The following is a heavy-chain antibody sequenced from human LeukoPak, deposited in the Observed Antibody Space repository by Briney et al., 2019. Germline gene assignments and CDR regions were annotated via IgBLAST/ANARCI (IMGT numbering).Heavy chain of an antibody. D-gene: IGHD3-16*01. CDR3: ARGASIWGLRVPAY. J-gene: IGHJ4*02. CDR1: GYTFTSYG. CDR2: ISAYNGNT. V-gene: IGHV1-18*01. Sequence: GASVKVSCKASGYTFTSYGISWVRQAPGQGLEWMGWISAYNGNTNYAQKLQGRVTMTRNTSISTAYMELSSLRSEDTAVYYCARGASIWGLRVPAYWGQGTLVTVSS.